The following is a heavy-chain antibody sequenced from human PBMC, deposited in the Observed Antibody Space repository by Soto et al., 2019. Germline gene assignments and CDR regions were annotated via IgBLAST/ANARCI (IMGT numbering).Heavy chain of an antibody. D-gene: IGHD2-2*01. V-gene: IGHV3-23*01. J-gene: IGHJ4*02. CDR2: ISGSGGST. CDR1: GFTFSSYA. CDR3: AKDPSPYCSSTSCFFDY. Sequence: GGSLRLSCAASGFTFSSYAMSWVRQAPGKGLEWVSAISGSGGSTYYADSVKGRFTISRDNSKNTLYLQMNSLRAEDTAVYYSAKDPSPYCSSTSCFFDYWGQGTLVTVSS.